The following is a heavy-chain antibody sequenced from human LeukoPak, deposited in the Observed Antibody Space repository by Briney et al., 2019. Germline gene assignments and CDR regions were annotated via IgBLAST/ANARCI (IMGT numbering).Heavy chain of an antibody. J-gene: IGHJ4*02. CDR2: IKQDGSEK. V-gene: IGHV3-7*01. D-gene: IGHD1-7*01. CDR3: ARGWNYAFRFDY. CDR1: GFTFSDYW. Sequence: GGSLRLSCAASGFTFSDYWMTWVRQAPGKGLEGVAHIKQDGSEKYYVDSVKGRFTTSRDNAKNLVHLQMNSLRVEDTAVYYCARGWNYAFRFDYWGQGTLVTVSS.